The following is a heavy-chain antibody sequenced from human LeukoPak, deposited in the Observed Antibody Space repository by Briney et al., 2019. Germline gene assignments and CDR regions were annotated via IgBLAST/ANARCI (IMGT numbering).Heavy chain of an antibody. D-gene: IGHD1-20*01. CDR2: ISQSGNT. Sequence: PSETLSLTCAGDSLSGSSVTWVRQPPGKGLEWIGEISQSGNTNYSPSLKRRLTMSIDTSKSQISLNLSSATTADTAVYFCARGILRYDWTDSDVRAFHYYYYMDVWGPGVTVIVSS. V-gene: IGHV4-34*01. CDR3: ARGILRYDWTDSDVRAFHYYYYMDV. J-gene: IGHJ6*03. CDR1: DSLSGSS.